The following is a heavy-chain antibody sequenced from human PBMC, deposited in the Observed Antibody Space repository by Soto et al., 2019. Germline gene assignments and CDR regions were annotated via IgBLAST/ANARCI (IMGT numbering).Heavy chain of an antibody. CDR3: ARDLGGSYYAPVDY. J-gene: IGHJ4*02. CDR1: GESINSGGYY. D-gene: IGHD1-26*01. V-gene: IGHV4-31*03. CDR2: IYDSESA. Sequence: QVQLQESGPGLVKPSQTLSLTCSVSGESINSGGYYWSWIRHHPGKGLEWIGYIYDSESAYYNPSLKSRVTISMDTSKNHFAMRLSSVTAADTAVYYCARDLGGSYYAPVDYWGQGTLVTVSS.